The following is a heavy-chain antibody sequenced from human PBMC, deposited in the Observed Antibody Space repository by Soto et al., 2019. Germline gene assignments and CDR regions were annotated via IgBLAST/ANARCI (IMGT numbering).Heavy chain of an antibody. CDR2: VYYSGST. CDR3: ARGPIGYGDYGPLDY. Sequence: SETLSLTCTVSGGSIGSGGYYWSWIRQHPGKGLGWIGYVYYSGSTYYNPSLKSRVTISVDTSKNKFSLTLSSVTAADTAVYYCARGPIGYGDYGPLDYWGQGTLVTVSS. CDR1: GGSIGSGGYY. V-gene: IGHV4-31*03. D-gene: IGHD4-17*01. J-gene: IGHJ4*02.